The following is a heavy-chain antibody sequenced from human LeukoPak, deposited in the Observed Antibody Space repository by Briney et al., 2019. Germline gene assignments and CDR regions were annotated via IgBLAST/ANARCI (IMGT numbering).Heavy chain of an antibody. CDR3: VHGYYDSSGYLIDY. V-gene: IGHV4-4*07. J-gene: IGHJ4*02. Sequence: SETLSLTRTVSAASISSYSSGWIRQPAGEGLEWIGRSYTSWSTTYNPSLKSRVTMSVDTSKNQFSLKLSSVTAADTAVYYCVHGYYDSSGYLIDYWGQGTLVTVSS. D-gene: IGHD3-22*01. CDR1: AASISSYS. CDR2: SYTSWST.